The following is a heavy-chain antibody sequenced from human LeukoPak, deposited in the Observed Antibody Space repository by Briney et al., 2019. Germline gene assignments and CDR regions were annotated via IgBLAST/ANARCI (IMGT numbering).Heavy chain of an antibody. V-gene: IGHV3-23*01. CDR3: AISPLREYFDL. CDR2: VSITGGTT. CDR1: GLTFSTYG. D-gene: IGHD5-12*01. Sequence: PGGSLRLSCAASGLTFSTYGMSWVRQAPERGLEWVSVVSITGGTTYNADSVKGRFTISRDNSKSTLYLQMRNLRVDDTAVYYCAISPLREYFDLWGRGTLVTVSS. J-gene: IGHJ2*01.